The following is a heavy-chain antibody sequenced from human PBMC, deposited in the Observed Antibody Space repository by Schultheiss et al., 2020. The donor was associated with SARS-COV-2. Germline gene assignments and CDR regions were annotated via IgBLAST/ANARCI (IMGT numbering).Heavy chain of an antibody. CDR1: GFTFSGYA. V-gene: IGHV3-23*03. D-gene: IGHD6-19*01. J-gene: IGHJ4*02. CDR3: AKAVAVAGPSDY. Sequence: GGSLRLSCAASGFTFSGYALSWVRQAPGRGLEWVSVIYSGGSTYYADSVKGRFTISRHNSKNTLYLQMNSLGAEDTAVYYCAKAVAVAGPSDYWGQGTLVTVSS. CDR2: IYSGGST.